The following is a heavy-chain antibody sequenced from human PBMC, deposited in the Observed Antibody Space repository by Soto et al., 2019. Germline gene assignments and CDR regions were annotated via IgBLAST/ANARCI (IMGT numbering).Heavy chain of an antibody. J-gene: IGHJ4*02. CDR2: IIRILGIA. CDR1: GGTFSSYT. Sequence: QVQLVQSGAEVKKPGSSVKVSCKASGGTFSSYTISWVRQAPGQGLEWMGRIIRILGIANYAQKFQGRVTITADKSTSTAYMELSSLRSEDTAVYYCARVPDYYYDSSGPLYWGQGTLVTVSS. V-gene: IGHV1-69*02. CDR3: ARVPDYYYDSSGPLY. D-gene: IGHD3-22*01.